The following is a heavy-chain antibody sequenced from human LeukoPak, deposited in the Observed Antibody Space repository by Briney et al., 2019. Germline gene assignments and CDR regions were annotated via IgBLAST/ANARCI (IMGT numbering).Heavy chain of an antibody. CDR2: IYTSGST. D-gene: IGHD1-1*01. CDR3: ASGTSDYFDY. Sequence: SETLSLTCNVSGASINTFYWTWIRQPAGKGLEWIGRIYTSGSTNYNPSLKSRVTMSVDTSKNQFSLKLSSVTAADTAVYYCASGTSDYFDYWGQGTLVTVSS. CDR1: GASINTFY. V-gene: IGHV4-4*07. J-gene: IGHJ4*02.